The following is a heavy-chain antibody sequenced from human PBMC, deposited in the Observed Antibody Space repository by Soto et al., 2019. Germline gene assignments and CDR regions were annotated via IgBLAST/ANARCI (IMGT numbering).Heavy chain of an antibody. D-gene: IGHD3-10*01. CDR1: GGSISSHN. CDR3: VRQGFGARQGLVDV. V-gene: IGHV4-59*08. CDR2: IRDSGDT. J-gene: IGHJ6*02. Sequence: QVQLQESGPGLVKPSETLSLICSDSGGSISSHNWGWIRLPPGKGLEWIGYIRDSGDTSYNPSLNSGVTMSLDPCTKEFSLKLTSLTAADTAVYYCVRQGFGARQGLVDVWGQGTTVTVSS.